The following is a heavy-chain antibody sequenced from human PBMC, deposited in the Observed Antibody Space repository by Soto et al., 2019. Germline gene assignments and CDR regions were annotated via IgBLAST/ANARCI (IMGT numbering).Heavy chain of an antibody. V-gene: IGHV1-3*01. CDR2: INAGNGNT. J-gene: IGHJ6*03. D-gene: IGHD2-15*01. Sequence: ASVKVSCKASGYTFTSYAMHWVRQAPGQRLEWMGWINAGNGNTKYSQKFQGRVTITRDTSTSTAYMELSSLGSEDTAVYYCARGSGGYCSGGFFYSAGYYHYYMDVSTKGTTVTVSS. CDR3: ARGSGGYCSGGFFYSAGYYHYYMDV. CDR1: GYTFTSYA.